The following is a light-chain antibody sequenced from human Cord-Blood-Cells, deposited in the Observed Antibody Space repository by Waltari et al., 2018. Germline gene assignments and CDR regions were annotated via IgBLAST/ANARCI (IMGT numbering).Light chain of an antibody. J-gene: IGKJ4*01. CDR2: LGS. CDR1: QSLLHSNGYNY. CDR3: MQALQTPLT. V-gene: IGKV2-28*01. Sequence: DMVMTPSPLSLPVTPGGPASISYRSSQSLLHSNGYNYLDWYLQKPGQSPQLLIYLGSNRASGVPDRFSGSGSGTDFTLKISRVEAEDVGVYYCMQALQTPLTFGGGTKVEIK.